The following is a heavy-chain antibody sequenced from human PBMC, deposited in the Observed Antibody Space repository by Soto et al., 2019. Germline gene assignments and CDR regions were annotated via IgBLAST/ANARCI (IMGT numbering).Heavy chain of an antibody. CDR1: GYTFTNYA. CDR2: INTGNGNT. CDR3: ATSAFDF. V-gene: IGHV1-3*04. Sequence: QVQLVQSGAEVKKPGASVKVSCKASGYTFTNYAMHWVRQAPGQRLEWVGWINTGNGNTKYSQKLQGRVTITRDTSASTAYMELSSLRSEDTAVYYCATSAFDFWGQGTMVTVSS. J-gene: IGHJ3*01.